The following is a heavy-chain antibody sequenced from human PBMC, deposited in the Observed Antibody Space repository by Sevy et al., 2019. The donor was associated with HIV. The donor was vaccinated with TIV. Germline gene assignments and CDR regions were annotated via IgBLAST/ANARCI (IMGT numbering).Heavy chain of an antibody. CDR3: AKDRVSGTYYTGDFDY. CDR1: GFTFSNAW. J-gene: IGHJ4*02. Sequence: GGSLRLSCAASGFTFSNAWMSWVRQAPGKGLEWVSVISLSGGDTYYTDSVKGRFTISRDNSKNTLYLQMNSLRAEDTAVYYCAKDRVSGTYYTGDFDYWGQGTLVTVSS. CDR2: ISLSGGDT. D-gene: IGHD3-10*01. V-gene: IGHV3-23*01.